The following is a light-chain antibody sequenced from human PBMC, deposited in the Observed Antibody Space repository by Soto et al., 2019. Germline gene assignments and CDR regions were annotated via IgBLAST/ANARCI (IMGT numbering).Light chain of an antibody. J-gene: IGLJ2*01. Sequence: QSVLTQPASVSGSPGQSITISCTGTSSDVGSYNLVSWYQQHPGKAPKFIIYEVSKRPSGVSNRFSGSKSGNTASLTISGLQAEDEADYYCCSYAGSTSVVFGGGTKLTVL. V-gene: IGLV2-23*02. CDR1: SSDVGSYNL. CDR3: CSYAGSTSVV. CDR2: EVS.